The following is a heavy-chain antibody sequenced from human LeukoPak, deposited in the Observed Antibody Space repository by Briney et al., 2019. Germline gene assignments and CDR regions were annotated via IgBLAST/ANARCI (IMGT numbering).Heavy chain of an antibody. V-gene: IGHV3-30*02. CDR3: AKVEDVVVPAAMSAFDI. CDR2: IRYDGSNK. CDR1: GFTFSSYG. Sequence: GGSLRLSCAASGFTFSSYGMHWVRQAPGKGLEWVAFIRYDGSNKYYADSVKGRFTISRDNSKNTLYLKMNSPRAEDTAVYYCAKVEDVVVPAAMSAFDIWGQGTMVTVSS. D-gene: IGHD2-2*01. J-gene: IGHJ3*02.